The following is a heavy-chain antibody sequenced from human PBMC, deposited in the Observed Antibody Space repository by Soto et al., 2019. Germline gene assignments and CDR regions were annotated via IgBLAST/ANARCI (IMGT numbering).Heavy chain of an antibody. V-gene: IGHV5-51*01. D-gene: IGHD2-2*01. CDR2: IYPGDSDT. Sequence: PGESLKISCKASGYSFSNYWIGWVRQMPGKGPEWMGIIYPGDSDTGYSPSFQDQVTISVDRSINTAYLQWSSLKASDTAMYYCARHFYDYLESWGQGTLVTVSS. J-gene: IGHJ4*02. CDR3: ARHFYDYLES. CDR1: GYSFSNYW.